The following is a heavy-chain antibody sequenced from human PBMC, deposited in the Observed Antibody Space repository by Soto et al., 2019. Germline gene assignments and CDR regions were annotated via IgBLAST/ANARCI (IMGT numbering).Heavy chain of an antibody. Sequence: QVQLQQWGAGPLKPSETLSLTCAVYGGSFSGYYWSWIRQPPGKGLEWIGEINHSGSTNYNPSLKSRVTISVDTSKNQFSLKLSSATAADTAVYYCARGPYCSSTSCYLFDYWGQGTLVTVSS. CDR1: GGSFSGYY. J-gene: IGHJ4*02. D-gene: IGHD2-2*01. CDR2: INHSGST. CDR3: ARGPYCSSTSCYLFDY. V-gene: IGHV4-34*01.